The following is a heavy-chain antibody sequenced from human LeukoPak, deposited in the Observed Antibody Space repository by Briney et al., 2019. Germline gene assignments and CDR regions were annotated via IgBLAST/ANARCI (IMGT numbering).Heavy chain of an antibody. Sequence: WGTLRLSCAASGFTFSSYGMAWVSQAPGKGLEWVSGITWNGGSTGYADSVKGRFTISRDNAKNSLYLQMNSLRAEDTALYYCARDGDGSGIGHGLFDYWGQGTLVTVSS. V-gene: IGHV3-20*04. CDR3: ARDGDGSGIGHGLFDY. D-gene: IGHD3-10*01. J-gene: IGHJ4*02. CDR2: ITWNGGST. CDR1: GFTFSSYG.